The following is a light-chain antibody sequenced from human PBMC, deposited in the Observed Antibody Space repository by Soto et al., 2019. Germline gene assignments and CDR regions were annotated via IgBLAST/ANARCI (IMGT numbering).Light chain of an antibody. CDR1: QNLGTLY. J-gene: IGKJ1*01. CDR2: SAS. Sequence: IVLTQSPGTLALSPGEGGTLSCRASQNLGTLYLAWFQQKSGQAPRLLIYSASRRATGIPDRFTGSGSGTDFTLTINRVEPEDFAVYFCQQYAGSPRTFGQGTKVDIK. CDR3: QQYAGSPRT. V-gene: IGKV3-20*01.